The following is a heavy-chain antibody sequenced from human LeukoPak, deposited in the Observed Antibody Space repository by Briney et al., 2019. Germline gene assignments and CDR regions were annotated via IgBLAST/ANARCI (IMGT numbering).Heavy chain of an antibody. Sequence: SETLSLTCAVYGGSFSGYYWSWIRQPPGKGLEWIGEINHSGSTNYNPSLKSRVTISVDTSKNQFPLKLSSVTAADTAVYYCARGQWGYSGYDTGSYYYYYMDVWGKGTTVTVSS. CDR1: GGSFSGYY. D-gene: IGHD5-12*01. V-gene: IGHV4-34*01. CDR3: ARGQWGYSGYDTGSYYYYYMDV. J-gene: IGHJ6*03. CDR2: INHSGST.